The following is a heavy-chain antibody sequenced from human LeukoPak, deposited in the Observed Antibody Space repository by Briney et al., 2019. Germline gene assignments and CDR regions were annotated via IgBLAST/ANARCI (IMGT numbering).Heavy chain of an antibody. D-gene: IGHD3-3*01. V-gene: IGHV1-46*01. CDR3: AREGPLTIWYGHDAFDI. CDR1: GYTLTSNY. CDR2: INPSGGST. J-gene: IGHJ3*02. Sequence: ASVKVSCKASGYTLTSNYMHWVRQAPGQGLEWMGVINPSGGSTNYAQKFQGRVTMTRDTSTSTVYMELSSVRSEDTAVYYCAREGPLTIWYGHDAFDIWGRGTMVTVSS.